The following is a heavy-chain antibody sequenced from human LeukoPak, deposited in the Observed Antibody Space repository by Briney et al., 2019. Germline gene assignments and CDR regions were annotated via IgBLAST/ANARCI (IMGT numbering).Heavy chain of an antibody. D-gene: IGHD1-26*01. J-gene: IGHJ4*02. CDR3: ATSLGATLYFDY. CDR2: INPSGGST. Sequence: ASVKVSCKASGYTFTSYYMHWVRQAPGQGLEWMGIINPSGGSTSYAQKLQGRVTMTTDTSTSTAYMELRSLRSDDTAVYYCATSLGATLYFDYWGQGTLVTVSS. CDR1: GYTFTSYY. V-gene: IGHV1-46*01.